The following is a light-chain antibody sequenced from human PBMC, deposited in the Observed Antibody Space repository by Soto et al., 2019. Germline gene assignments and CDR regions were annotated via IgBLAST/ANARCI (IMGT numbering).Light chain of an antibody. CDR2: DAT. CDR1: SSDVGSYNV. Sequence: QSVLTQPASVSGSPGQSITISCTGTSSDVGSYNVVSWYQHHPGKAPKLMIYDATKRPSGVSNRFSGSKSGNTASLTIAGLQAEDEADYYCCSYAGGNTYVFGSGTKVTAL. J-gene: IGLJ1*01. CDR3: CSYAGGNTYV. V-gene: IGLV2-23*01.